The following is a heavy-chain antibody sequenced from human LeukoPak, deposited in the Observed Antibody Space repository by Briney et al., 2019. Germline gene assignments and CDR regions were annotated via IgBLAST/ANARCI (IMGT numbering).Heavy chain of an antibody. D-gene: IGHD3-3*01. CDR1: GFTFSSYG. CDR2: IRYDGSNK. Sequence: GGSLRLSCAASGFTFSSYGMHWVRQAPGKGLEWVAFIRYDGSNKYYADSVKGRFTISRDNSKNTLYLQMNSLRAEDTAQYYCAKGAEEGVVITPVYYYYMDVWGRGTTVTISS. CDR3: AKGAEEGVVITPVYYYYMDV. J-gene: IGHJ6*03. V-gene: IGHV3-30*02.